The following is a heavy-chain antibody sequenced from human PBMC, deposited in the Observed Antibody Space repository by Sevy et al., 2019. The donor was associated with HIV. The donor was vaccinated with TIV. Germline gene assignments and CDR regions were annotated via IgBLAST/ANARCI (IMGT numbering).Heavy chain of an antibody. CDR3: STDPIIVLLVTDGMDV. Sequence: GGSLRLSCAASGFTFYYAWMSWVHQAPGKGLEWVGRIKSKADGGTTEYAAAVKGRFTISRDDSKNTLYLQMNSLKTEDTAIYYCSTDPIIVLLVTDGMDVWGQGTTVTVSS. CDR1: GFTFYYAW. CDR2: IKSKADGGTT. V-gene: IGHV3-15*01. J-gene: IGHJ6*02. D-gene: IGHD2-8*02.